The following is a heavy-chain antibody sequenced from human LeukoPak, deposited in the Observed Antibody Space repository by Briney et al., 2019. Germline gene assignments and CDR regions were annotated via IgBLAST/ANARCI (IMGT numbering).Heavy chain of an antibody. CDR3: ASRAHYDILNGYKRYYFDY. Sequence: SVKVSCKASGGTFSSYAISWVRQAPGQGLEWMGTIIPILGIANYAQKFQGRVTITADKSTSTAYMELSSLRSEDTAVYYCASRAHYDILNGYKRYYFDYWRQGTLVTVSS. D-gene: IGHD3-9*01. CDR2: IIPILGIA. CDR1: GGTFSSYA. V-gene: IGHV1-69*04. J-gene: IGHJ4*02.